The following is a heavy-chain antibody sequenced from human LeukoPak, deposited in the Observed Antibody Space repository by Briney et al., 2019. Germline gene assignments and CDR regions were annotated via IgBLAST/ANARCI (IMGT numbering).Heavy chain of an antibody. V-gene: IGHV1-69-2*01. CDR2: VDPEDGET. Sequence: ASVKVSCKVSGYTFTDYYMHWVQQAPGKGLEGMGLVDPEDGETIYAEKFQGRVTTTADTSTDTAYMELSSLRSEDTAVYYCATLNPDSTYYYYMDVWGKGTTVTVSS. D-gene: IGHD2/OR15-2a*01. CDR1: GYTFTDYY. CDR3: ATLNPDSTYYYYMDV. J-gene: IGHJ6*03.